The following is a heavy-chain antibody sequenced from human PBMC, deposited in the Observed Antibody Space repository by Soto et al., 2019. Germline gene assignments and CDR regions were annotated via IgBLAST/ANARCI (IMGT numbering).Heavy chain of an antibody. Sequence: QVPLVQSGAEVRKPGASVKVSCKTSGYIFNNFGITWLRQAPGIGLEWLGWIYSKAGTINFAQKFPGRVTMTSDTSTRTAYMELRSLTFDDWVVYFCARDIDFDIDYWGQGTLVTVS. CDR3: ARDIDFDIDY. CDR2: IYSKAGTI. J-gene: IGHJ4*02. V-gene: IGHV1-18*01. CDR1: GYIFNNFG. D-gene: IGHD3-9*01.